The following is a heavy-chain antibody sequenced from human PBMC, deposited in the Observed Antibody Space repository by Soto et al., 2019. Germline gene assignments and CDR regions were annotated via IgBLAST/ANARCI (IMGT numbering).Heavy chain of an antibody. Sequence: GWSLRLSCGASGFTFRSYAMRWVRQTPGKGLEWVAVISYDGSNKHYADSVKGRFSISRDNAKNMLYLQMDSLSSEDTAVYYCVRSIIAEVRLIGREYWGQGTLGTV. CDR2: ISYDGSNK. J-gene: IGHJ4*02. V-gene: IGHV3-30-3*01. CDR1: GFTFRSYA. CDR3: VRSIIAEVRLIGREY. D-gene: IGHD3-10*01.